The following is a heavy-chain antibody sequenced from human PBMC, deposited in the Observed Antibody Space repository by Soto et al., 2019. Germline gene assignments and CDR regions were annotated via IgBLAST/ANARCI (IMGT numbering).Heavy chain of an antibody. CDR2: INYSGST. CDR1: GGSLSGYY. Sequence: SETLSLTCAVYGGSLSGYYGNWIRQSPGKGLEWIGEINYSGSTNYNPSIKSRVTISIDTSKNQFSLKLSSVTAADTAVYYCARTRNLDVWGQGTTVTVSS. V-gene: IGHV4-34*01. D-gene: IGHD1-1*01. CDR3: ARTRNLDV. J-gene: IGHJ6*02.